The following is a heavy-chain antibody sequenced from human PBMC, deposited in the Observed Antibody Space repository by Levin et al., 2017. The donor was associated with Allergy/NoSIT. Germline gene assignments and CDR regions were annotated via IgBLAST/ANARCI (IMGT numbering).Heavy chain of an antibody. CDR1: GFTFSTYA. CDR2: LSDSGGSI. J-gene: IGHJ4*02. D-gene: IGHD1-1*01. CDR3: AKTSTHWPWGYFDY. V-gene: IGHV3-23*01. Sequence: GESLKISCAASGFTFSTYAMSWVRQAPGKGLQWVSGLSDSGGSIYYADSVKGRFTISRDNSKNTLYLQMNSLRAEDTAIYYCAKTSTHWPWGYFDYWGQGTLVTVSS.